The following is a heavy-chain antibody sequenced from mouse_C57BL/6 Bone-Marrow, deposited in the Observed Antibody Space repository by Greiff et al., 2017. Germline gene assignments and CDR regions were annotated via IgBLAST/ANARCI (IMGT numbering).Heavy chain of an antibody. CDR2: IRNKANGYTK. CDR1: GFTFTDYY. J-gene: IGHJ3*01. V-gene: IGHV7-3*01. Sequence: EVKLMESGGGLVQPGGSLSLSCAASGFTFTDYYMSWVRQPPGKGLEWMGFIRNKANGYTKEYSASVKGRFTISRDTSQDILYHQMIALEAEDSATYYCASSSRFGWFAYWGQGTLVTVSA. CDR3: ASSSRFGWFAY.